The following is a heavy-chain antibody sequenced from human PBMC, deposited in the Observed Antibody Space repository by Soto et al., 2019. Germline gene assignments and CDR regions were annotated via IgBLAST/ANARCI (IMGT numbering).Heavy chain of an antibody. D-gene: IGHD1-26*01. CDR1: GFSFSNYA. J-gene: IGHJ4*02. CDR2: IWYDGSNK. CDR3: TRDPYGGSRYYFDS. Sequence: HPGGSLRLSCAASGFSFSNYAMHWVRQAPGKGLEWVAVIWYDGSNKYYADSVKGRFTISKDNSQTTVYLQMNSLRAVDSAVYYCTRDPYGGSRYYFDSWGQGTLVTVSS. V-gene: IGHV3-33*01.